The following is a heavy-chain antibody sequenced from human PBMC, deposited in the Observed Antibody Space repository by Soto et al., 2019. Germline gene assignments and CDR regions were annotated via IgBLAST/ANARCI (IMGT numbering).Heavy chain of an antibody. V-gene: IGHV4-61*01. CDR1: GGSVSSGSYY. Sequence: NPSETLSLTCTVSGGSVSSGSYYWSWIRQPPGKGLEWIGYIYYSGSTNYNPSLKSRVTISVDTSKNQFSLKLSSVTAADTAVYYCARGADIVVVPAAIRADYYYGMDVWGQGTTVTVSS. CDR2: IYYSGST. D-gene: IGHD2-2*02. CDR3: ARGADIVVVPAAIRADYYYGMDV. J-gene: IGHJ6*02.